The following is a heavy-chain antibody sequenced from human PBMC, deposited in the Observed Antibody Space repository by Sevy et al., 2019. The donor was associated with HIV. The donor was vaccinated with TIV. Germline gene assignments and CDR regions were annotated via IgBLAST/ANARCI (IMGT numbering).Heavy chain of an antibody. V-gene: IGHV3-30*18. CDR3: AKDLTIFGVAPYYFDY. J-gene: IGHJ4*02. D-gene: IGHD3-3*01. CDR2: ISYDGSNK. CDR1: GFTFSSYG. Sequence: GGSLRLSCAASGFTFSSYGMHWVRQAPGKGLEWVAVISYDGSNKYYADSVKGRFTISRDNSKNTLYLQMNSLRAEDMAVYYCAKDLTIFGVAPYYFDYWGQGTLVTVSS.